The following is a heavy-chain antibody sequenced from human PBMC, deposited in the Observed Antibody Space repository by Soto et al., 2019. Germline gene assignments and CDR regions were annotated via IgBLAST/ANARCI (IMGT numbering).Heavy chain of an antibody. D-gene: IGHD5-12*01. CDR2: ISAYYGNT. J-gene: IGHJ4*02. V-gene: IGHV1-18*01. CDR1: GYTFNSYG. Sequence: ASVKVSCKASGYTFNSYGISWVRQAPGQGLERKGWISAYYGNTNYAQKLQGRVTMTTDTSTSTAYMELRSLRSDDTAVYYCARDTSVDIVAAIPLAVPGPALDYWGQGTLVTVSS. CDR3: ARDTSVDIVAAIPLAVPGPALDY.